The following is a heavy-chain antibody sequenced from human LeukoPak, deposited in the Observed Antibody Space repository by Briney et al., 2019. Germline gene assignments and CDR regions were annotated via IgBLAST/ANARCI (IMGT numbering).Heavy chain of an antibody. D-gene: IGHD2-21*01. CDR1: GFTFSSYS. Sequence: PGGSLRLSCAASGFTFSSYSMNWVRQAPGKGLEWVSYISSSSSTIYYADSVKGRFTISRDNAKSSLYLQMNSLRAEDTAVYYCARGGGHINFDYWGQGTLVTVSS. J-gene: IGHJ4*02. CDR2: ISSSSSTI. V-gene: IGHV3-48*01. CDR3: ARGGGHINFDY.